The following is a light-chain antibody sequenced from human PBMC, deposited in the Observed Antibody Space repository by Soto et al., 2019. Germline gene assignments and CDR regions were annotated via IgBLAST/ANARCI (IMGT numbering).Light chain of an antibody. CDR2: DAS. Sequence: EIVMTQSPATLSLSPGERPTLSCSASQSVGKYLVWYQQKPGQAPRLLIYDASNRATGIPARFSGSGSGTDFTLTISSLEPEDFAVYYCQQRGNRPPWTFGQGTKVDIK. V-gene: IGKV3-11*01. CDR1: QSVGKY. CDR3: QQRGNRPPWT. J-gene: IGKJ1*01.